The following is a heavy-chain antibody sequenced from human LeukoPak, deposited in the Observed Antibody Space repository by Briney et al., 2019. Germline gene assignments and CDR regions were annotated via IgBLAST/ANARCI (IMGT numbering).Heavy chain of an antibody. Sequence: GGSLRLSCAASGFTFSTYSMNWVRQAPGKGLEWVSYISSSSTIYYADSVKGRFTISRDDAKNSLCLQMNSLRDEDTAVYYCARAGSSGWLNGGYFDFWGQGTLVTVSS. D-gene: IGHD6-19*01. CDR3: ARAGSSGWLNGGYFDF. CDR1: GFTFSTYS. V-gene: IGHV3-48*02. J-gene: IGHJ4*02. CDR2: ISSSSTI.